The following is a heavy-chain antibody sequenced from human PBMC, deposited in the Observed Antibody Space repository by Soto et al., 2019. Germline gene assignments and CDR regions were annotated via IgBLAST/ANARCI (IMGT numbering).Heavy chain of an antibody. CDR3: TRRPIAVAGTQLNYYGMDV. J-gene: IGHJ6*02. D-gene: IGHD6-19*01. CDR1: GFTFSGSA. V-gene: IGHV3-73*01. Sequence: GGSLRLSCAASGFTFSGSAMHWVRQASGKGLEWVGRIRSKANSYATAYAASVKGRFTISRDDSKNTAYLQMNSLKTEDTAVYYCTRRPIAVAGTQLNYYGMDVWGQGTTVTVS. CDR2: IRSKANSYAT.